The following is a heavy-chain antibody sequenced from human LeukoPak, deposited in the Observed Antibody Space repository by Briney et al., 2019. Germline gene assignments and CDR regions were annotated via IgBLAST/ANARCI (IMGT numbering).Heavy chain of an antibody. D-gene: IGHD2-15*01. CDR1: GGSISSGDYS. CDR2: IFHSGTT. CDR3: ARDLGSNFDY. V-gene: IGHV4-30-2*01. Sequence: SETLSLTCTVSGGSISSGDYSWSWIRQPPGKGLELIGYIFHSGTTYYNPSLKSRVTISVDRSKNQFSLKLTSVTAADTAVYYCARDLGSNFDYWGQGTLVTVSS. J-gene: IGHJ4*02.